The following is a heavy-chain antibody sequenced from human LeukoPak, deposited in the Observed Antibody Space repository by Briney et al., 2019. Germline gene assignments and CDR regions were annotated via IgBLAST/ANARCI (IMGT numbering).Heavy chain of an antibody. Sequence: GGSLRLSCAASGFTFSGSAIHWVRQASGKGLEWVGRIRSKANSYATAYAASVKGRFTISRDDSKNTAYLQMNSLKTEDTAVYYCTSLIWFGELFPLDYWGQGTLVTVSS. J-gene: IGHJ4*02. CDR3: TSLIWFGELFPLDY. V-gene: IGHV3-73*01. CDR1: GFTFSGSA. CDR2: IRSKANSYAT. D-gene: IGHD3-10*01.